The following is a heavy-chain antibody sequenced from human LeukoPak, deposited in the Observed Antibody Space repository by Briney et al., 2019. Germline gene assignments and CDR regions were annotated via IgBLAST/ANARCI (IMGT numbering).Heavy chain of an antibody. D-gene: IGHD3-10*01. CDR2: ISGSGGST. CDR3: AKGTGSRVTLFDY. CDR1: GFTFSSYG. Sequence: PGGSLRVSCAASGFTFSSYGMSWVRQAPGKGLEWVSAISGSGGSTYYADSVKGRFTISRDNSKNTLYLQMNSLRAEDTAVYYCAKGTGSRVTLFDYWGQGTLVTVSS. J-gene: IGHJ4*02. V-gene: IGHV3-23*01.